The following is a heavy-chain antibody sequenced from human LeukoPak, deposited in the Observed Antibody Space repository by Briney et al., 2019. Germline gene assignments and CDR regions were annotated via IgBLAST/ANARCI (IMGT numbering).Heavy chain of an antibody. Sequence: GGCLRLSCAASGFSFSSYAMHWVRQAPGKGLEWVAVISYDGTNKYYADSVKGRFTISRDNSKNTLYLQMNSLRAEDTAVYYCARDSCSSTSCYGNYWGRETLLTVSS. J-gene: IGHJ4*02. D-gene: IGHD2-2*01. CDR1: GFSFSSYA. CDR3: ARDSCSSTSCYGNY. V-gene: IGHV3-30-3*01. CDR2: ISYDGTNK.